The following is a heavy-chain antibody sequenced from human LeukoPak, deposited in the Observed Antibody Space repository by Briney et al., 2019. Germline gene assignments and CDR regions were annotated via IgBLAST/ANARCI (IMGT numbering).Heavy chain of an antibody. J-gene: IGHJ4*02. V-gene: IGHV3-30*04. CDR2: ILYDGSNK. D-gene: IGHD1-26*01. CDR3: ARDPPGATLRYYFDY. CDR1: GFTFSSYA. Sequence: GGSLRLSCAASGFTFSSYAMHWVRQAPGKGLEWVAVILYDGSNKYYADSVKGRFTISRDNSKNTLYLQMNSLRAEDTAVYYCARDPPGATLRYYFDYWGQGTLVTVSS.